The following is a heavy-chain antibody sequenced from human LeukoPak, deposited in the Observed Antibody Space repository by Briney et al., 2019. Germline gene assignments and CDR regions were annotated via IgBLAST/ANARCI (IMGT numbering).Heavy chain of an antibody. Sequence: GGSLRLSCAAPGFTFSSYWMSWVRQAPGKGLEWVANIKQDGSEKYYVDSVKGRFTISRDNAKNSLYLQMNSLRAEDTAVYYCARAPFIVGARGSGYFDYWGQGTLVTVSS. J-gene: IGHJ4*02. V-gene: IGHV3-7*01. D-gene: IGHD1-26*01. CDR1: GFTFSSYW. CDR3: ARAPFIVGARGSGYFDY. CDR2: IKQDGSEK.